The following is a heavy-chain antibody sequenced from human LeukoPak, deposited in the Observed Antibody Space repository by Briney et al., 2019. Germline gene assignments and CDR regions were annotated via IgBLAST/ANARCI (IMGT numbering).Heavy chain of an antibody. CDR3: ARRTYYDILTGYKYWYFDL. Sequence: SETLSLTCTVSGGSINTYYWTWIRRPPGKRLQWIGYINYSGSSDYNPSLKSRVTMSVDTSKNQFSLKLNSVTAADTAVYYRARRTYYDILTGYKYWYFDLWGRGTLVTVSS. J-gene: IGHJ2*01. V-gene: IGHV4-59*01. D-gene: IGHD3-9*01. CDR2: INYSGSS. CDR1: GGSINTYY.